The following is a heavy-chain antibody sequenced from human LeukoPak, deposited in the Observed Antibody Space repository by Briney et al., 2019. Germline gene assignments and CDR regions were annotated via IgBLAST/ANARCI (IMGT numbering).Heavy chain of an antibody. V-gene: IGHV3-30-3*01. CDR1: GFTFSSYA. D-gene: IGHD6-13*01. CDR3: ASVIAAAHVFDY. J-gene: IGHJ4*02. Sequence: PGGSLRLSCAASGFTFSSYAMHWVRRAPGKGLEWVAVISYDGSNKYYADSVRGRFTISRDNSKNTLYLQMNSLRAEDTAVYYCASVIAAAHVFDYWGQGTLVTVSS. CDR2: ISYDGSNK.